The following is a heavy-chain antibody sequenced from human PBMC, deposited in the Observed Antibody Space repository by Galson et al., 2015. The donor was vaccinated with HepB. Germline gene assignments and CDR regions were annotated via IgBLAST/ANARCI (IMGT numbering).Heavy chain of an antibody. CDR2: IYYSGST. V-gene: IGHV4-61*01. CDR3: ARGDRNVVGTWPYYDFWSGYAPFDY. D-gene: IGHD3-3*01. CDR1: GGSVSSGSYY. J-gene: IGHJ4*02. Sequence: SETLSLTCTVSGGSVSSGSYYWSWIRQPPGKGLEWIGYIYYSGSTNYNPSLKSRVTISVDTSKNQFSLKLSSVTAADTAVYYCARGDRNVVGTWPYYDFWSGYAPFDYWGQGTLVTVSS.